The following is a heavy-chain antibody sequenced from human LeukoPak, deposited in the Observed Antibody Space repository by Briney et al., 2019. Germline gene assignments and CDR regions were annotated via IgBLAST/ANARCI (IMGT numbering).Heavy chain of an antibody. CDR1: GFTFSSYE. D-gene: IGHD5-24*01. J-gene: IGHJ4*02. V-gene: IGHV3-48*03. CDR3: ARTIEMATISYFDY. CDR2: ISSSGSTI. Sequence: GGSLRLSCAASGFTFSSYEMNWVRQAPGKGLEWVSYISSSGSTIYYADSVKGRFTISRDNAKNSLYLQMNSLRAGDTAVYYCARTIEMATISYFDYWGQGPLVTVSS.